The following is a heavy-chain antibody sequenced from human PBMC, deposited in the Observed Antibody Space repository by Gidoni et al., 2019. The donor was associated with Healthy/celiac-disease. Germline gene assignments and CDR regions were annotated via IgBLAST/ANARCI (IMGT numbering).Heavy chain of an antibody. Sequence: EVQLLESGGGLVQPGGSLRLSCAASGFTFSSYARSWVRQAPGKGLEWVSAFSGSGGSTYYAYSVKGRFTFSRDNSKNTLYLQMNSLRAEDTAVYYCAKDHDSSGRGDAFDIWGQGTMVTVSS. CDR3: AKDHDSSGRGDAFDI. V-gene: IGHV3-23*01. D-gene: IGHD6-19*01. J-gene: IGHJ3*02. CDR2: FSGSGGST. CDR1: GFTFSSYA.